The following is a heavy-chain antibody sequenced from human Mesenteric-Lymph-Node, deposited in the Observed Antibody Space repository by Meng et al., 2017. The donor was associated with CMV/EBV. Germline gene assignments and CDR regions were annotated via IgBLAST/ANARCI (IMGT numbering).Heavy chain of an antibody. D-gene: IGHD1-26*01. V-gene: IGHV3-48*04. CDR2: ISSSTSVI. J-gene: IGHJ4*02. CDR3: ATYMSIVGESTGDC. CDR1: GFTFSSYS. Sequence: GESLKISCAASGFTFSSYSMNWARQAPGKGLEWISFISSSTSVIYYAESVKGRFTISRDNAKNTLYLQMNSLRVEDTAVYYCATYMSIVGESTGDCWGQGTLVTVSS.